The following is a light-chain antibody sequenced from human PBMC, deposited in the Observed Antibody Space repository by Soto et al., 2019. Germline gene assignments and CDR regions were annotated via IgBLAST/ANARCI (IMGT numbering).Light chain of an antibody. CDR3: QQYGSSYPWT. V-gene: IGKV3-20*01. J-gene: IGKJ1*01. CDR2: GAS. CDR1: QSVSSNY. Sequence: EIVMTPSPATLSVSPAERATLACMASQSVSSNYLAWYQQKPGQAPRLLIYGASSRATGIPDRFSGSGSGTDFTLTIRRLEPEDFAVYYCQQYGSSYPWTFGQGTKVDIK.